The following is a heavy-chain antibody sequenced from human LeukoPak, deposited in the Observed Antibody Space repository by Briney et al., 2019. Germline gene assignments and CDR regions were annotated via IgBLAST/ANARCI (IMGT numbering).Heavy chain of an antibody. CDR2: IKEDGSER. CDR3: VKVSIAVAGSDY. V-gene: IGHV3-7*01. J-gene: IGHJ4*02. CDR1: GFIFSNDW. D-gene: IGHD6-13*01. Sequence: PGGSLRLSCAASGFIFSNDWMTWVRQAPGKGLEWVANIKEDGSERYYLDCVSGRFTISRDNAKNSLYLQMNSLRAEDTAVYYCVKVSIAVAGSDYWGQGTLVTVSS.